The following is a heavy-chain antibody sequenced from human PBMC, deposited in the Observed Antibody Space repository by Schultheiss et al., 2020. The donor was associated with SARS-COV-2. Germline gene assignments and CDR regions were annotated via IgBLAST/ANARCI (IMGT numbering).Heavy chain of an antibody. V-gene: IGHV2-70*18. Sequence: TLSLTCTVSGGSISSYYWSWIRQPPGKGLEWLALIDWDDDKSYSTSLKSRLTISKDTSKNQVVLTMTNMDPVDTATYYCARVDYGGVASGMDVWGQGTTVTVSS. J-gene: IGHJ6*02. CDR2: IDWDDDK. CDR1: GGSISSYY. D-gene: IGHD4-23*01. CDR3: ARVDYGGVASGMDV.